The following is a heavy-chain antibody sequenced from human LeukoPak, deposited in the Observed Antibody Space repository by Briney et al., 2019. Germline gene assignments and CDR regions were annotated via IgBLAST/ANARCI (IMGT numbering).Heavy chain of an antibody. V-gene: IGHV4-39*01. D-gene: IGHD6-19*01. Sequence: SETLSLTCTVSGGSISSGGYYWGWIRQPPGKGLEWIGNFYYSGSTYYNPSLENRVTISVDTSKNQFSLRLTSVTAADTAVYYCARLPVAGTGYWGQGTLVTVSS. CDR3: ARLPVAGTGY. CDR2: FYYSGST. CDR1: GGSISSGGYY. J-gene: IGHJ4*02.